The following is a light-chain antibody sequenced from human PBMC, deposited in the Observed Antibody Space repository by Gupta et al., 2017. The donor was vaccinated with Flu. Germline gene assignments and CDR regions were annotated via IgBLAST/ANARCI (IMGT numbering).Light chain of an antibody. Sequence: VLTQSPSTLSLSPGESAVLSCSASQSVSPSLAWYQQKPGQPPRLLLYDASRRAAGIPARLSGSGCGTDFTLIISTLEHDDFAVYYCQQRRDLPMYTFGQGTKLEIK. CDR2: DAS. CDR1: QSVSPS. V-gene: IGKV3-11*01. CDR3: QQRRDLPMYT. J-gene: IGKJ2*01.